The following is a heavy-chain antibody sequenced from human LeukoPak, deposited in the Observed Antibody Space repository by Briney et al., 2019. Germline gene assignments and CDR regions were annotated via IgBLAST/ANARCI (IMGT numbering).Heavy chain of an antibody. Sequence: ASVKVSCKASGYTFTGYYMHWVRQAPGQGLEWMGWINPNSGGTNYPQKFQGRVTMTRDTSISTAYMELSRLRSDDTAVYYCASLDIVVVPAAPGAFDIWGQGTMVTVSS. CDR2: INPNSGGT. D-gene: IGHD2-2*01. CDR1: GYTFTGYY. J-gene: IGHJ3*02. V-gene: IGHV1-2*02. CDR3: ASLDIVVVPAAPGAFDI.